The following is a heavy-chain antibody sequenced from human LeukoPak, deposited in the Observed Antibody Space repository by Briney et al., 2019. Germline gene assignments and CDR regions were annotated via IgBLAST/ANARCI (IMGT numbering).Heavy chain of an antibody. CDR2: IYYSGST. V-gene: IGHV4-59*01. CDR3: ARGDDFWSGHPL. D-gene: IGHD3-3*01. J-gene: IGHJ4*02. CDR1: GGSISSYY. Sequence: SETLSLTCTVSGGSISSYYWSWIRQPPGKGLEWIGYIYYSGSTNYNPSLKSRVTISVDTSKNQFSLKLSSVTAADTAVYYCARGDDFWSGHPLWGQGTLVTVSS.